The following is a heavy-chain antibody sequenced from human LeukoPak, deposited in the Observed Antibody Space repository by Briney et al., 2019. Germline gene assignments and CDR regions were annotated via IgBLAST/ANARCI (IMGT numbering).Heavy chain of an antibody. D-gene: IGHD3-3*01. CDR2: ISGSGGST. V-gene: IGHV3-23*01. CDR1: GFTFSSYA. J-gene: IGHJ5*02. CDR3: AKGSLPTFITIFGVVTP. Sequence: TGGSLRLSCAASGFTFSSYAMSWVRQAPGKGLEWVSAISGSGGSTYYADSVKGRFTISRDNSKNTLYLQMNSLRAEDTAVYYCAKGSLPTFITIFGVVTPWGQGTLVTVSS.